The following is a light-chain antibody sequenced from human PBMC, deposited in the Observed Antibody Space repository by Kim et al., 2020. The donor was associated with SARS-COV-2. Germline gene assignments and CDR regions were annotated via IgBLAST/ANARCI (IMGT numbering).Light chain of an antibody. CDR1: SNNVGDQG. V-gene: IGLV10-54*01. Sequence: QAGLTQPPSVSKGLRQTATLTCTGNSNNVGDQGAAWLQQHQGHPPKLLSYRNNKRTSGISERFSASRSRNTASLTITGLHPEDEADYYCSAWDNNLSAWVFGGGTQLTVL. CDR2: RNN. CDR3: SAWDNNLSAWV. J-gene: IGLJ3*02.